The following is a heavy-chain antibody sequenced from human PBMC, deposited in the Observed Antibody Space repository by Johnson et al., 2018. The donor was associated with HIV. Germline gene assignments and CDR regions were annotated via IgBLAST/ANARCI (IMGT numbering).Heavy chain of an antibody. Sequence: VQLVESGGGLVQPGGSLRLSCAASGFTVSSNYMSWVRQAPGKGLEWVSVIYSGGSTYYADSVKGRFTISRDNSKNTLYLQMNSVRAEDTAVYYCARDRSYLRDDAFDIWGQGTMVTVSS. D-gene: IGHD3-22*01. CDR1: GFTVSSNY. J-gene: IGHJ3*02. CDR3: ARDRSYLRDDAFDI. CDR2: IYSGGST. V-gene: IGHV3-66*02.